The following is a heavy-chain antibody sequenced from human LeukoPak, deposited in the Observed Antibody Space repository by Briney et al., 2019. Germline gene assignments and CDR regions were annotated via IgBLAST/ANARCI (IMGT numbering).Heavy chain of an antibody. D-gene: IGHD2-2*01. CDR1: GFTVSSNY. CDR2: IYSGGST. CDR3: ARDPYCSSTSCYGGYYYGMDV. Sequence: GGSLRLSCAASGFTVSSNYMRWVRQAPGKGLEWVSVIYSGGSTYYADSVKGRFTISRYNSKNTLYLQMNSLRAEDTAVYYCARDPYCSSTSCYGGYYYGMDVWGQGTTVTVSS. V-gene: IGHV3-66*02. J-gene: IGHJ6*02.